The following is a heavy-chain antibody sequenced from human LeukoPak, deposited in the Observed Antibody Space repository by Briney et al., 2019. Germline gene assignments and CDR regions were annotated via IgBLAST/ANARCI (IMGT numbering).Heavy chain of an antibody. D-gene: IGHD1-26*01. CDR2: ISSSGRTK. V-gene: IGHV3-48*04. J-gene: IGHJ4*02. CDR3: ARGKWEPLDY. Sequence: GGSLRLSCAASGFTFSSYSMNWVRQAPGKGLEWVSYISSSGRTKYYADSVKGRFTISRDNAKDSLYLQMNSLRAEDTAVYYCARGKWEPLDYWGQGTLVTVSS. CDR1: GFTFSSYS.